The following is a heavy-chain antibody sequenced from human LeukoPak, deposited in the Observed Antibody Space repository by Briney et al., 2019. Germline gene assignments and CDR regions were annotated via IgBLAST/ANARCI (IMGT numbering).Heavy chain of an antibody. CDR3: ARNERYGDTRLSHFDY. D-gene: IGHD4-17*01. Sequence: SVKVSCKASGGTFSSYAISWVRQAPGQGLEWMGGIIPIFGTANYAQKFQGKVTITADESTNTAYMELSSLRSEDTAVYYCARNERYGDTRLSHFDYWGQGTLVTVSS. CDR2: IIPIFGTA. CDR1: GGTFSSYA. V-gene: IGHV1-69*13. J-gene: IGHJ4*02.